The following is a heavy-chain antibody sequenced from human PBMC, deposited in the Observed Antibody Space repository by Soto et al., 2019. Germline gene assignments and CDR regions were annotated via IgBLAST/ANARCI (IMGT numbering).Heavy chain of an antibody. CDR1: GFTFSSYA. CDR3: AKGGRKTVGCYYLDY. D-gene: IGHD1-26*01. Sequence: EVQLLESEGGLVQPGGSLRLSCAASGFTFSSYAMSWVRQAPGKGLEWVSAISGSGGSTYYADSVKGRFTISRDNPKNTLYLQMNSMRAEDTAVYYCAKGGRKTVGCYYLDYWGQGTLVTVSS. V-gene: IGHV3-23*01. CDR2: ISGSGGST. J-gene: IGHJ4*02.